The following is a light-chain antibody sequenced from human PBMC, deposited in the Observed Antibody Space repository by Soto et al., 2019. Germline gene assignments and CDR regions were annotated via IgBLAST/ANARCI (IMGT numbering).Light chain of an antibody. J-gene: IGKJ5*01. CDR2: DAS. Sequence: IGLTQSPATRSLSPGERATLCFRSSQSVSSYLAWYQQKPGQAPRLLIYDASNRATGIPARFSGSGSGTDFTLTISSLEPEDFAVYYCQQRSNWPSITFGQGTRLEI. CDR1: QSVSSY. CDR3: QQRSNWPSIT. V-gene: IGKV3-11*01.